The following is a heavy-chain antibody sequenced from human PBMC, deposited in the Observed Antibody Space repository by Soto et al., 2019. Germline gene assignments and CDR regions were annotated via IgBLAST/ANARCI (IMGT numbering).Heavy chain of an antibody. CDR2: ITSDTKTI. D-gene: IGHD6-19*01. CDR3: ARSVEGHFDY. V-gene: IGHV3-48*02. Sequence: EVQLVESGGGLVQPGGSLRLSCAASGFRFNIYSMNWIRQAPGKGLEWSAYITSDTKTIKYGDSVKGRFTISRDNDNNLVYLQMNSLRDEDTAVYYCARSVEGHFDYWGQGTEVTVSA. J-gene: IGHJ4*02. CDR1: GFRFNIYS.